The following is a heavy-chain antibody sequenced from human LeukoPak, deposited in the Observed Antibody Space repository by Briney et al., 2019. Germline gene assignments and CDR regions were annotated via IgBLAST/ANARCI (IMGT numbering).Heavy chain of an antibody. CDR1: GFTFSSYA. D-gene: IGHD3-22*01. J-gene: IGHJ4*02. CDR2: ISGSGGST. V-gene: IGHV3-23*01. Sequence: PGGSLRLSCAASGFTFSSYAMGGVRKAPGKGLGWVSAISGSGGSTYYTDSVKGRFTISRDNSKNTLYLQMNSLRAEDTAVYYCAKYEVSSSGTLDYWGQGTLVTVSS. CDR3: AKYEVSSSGTLDY.